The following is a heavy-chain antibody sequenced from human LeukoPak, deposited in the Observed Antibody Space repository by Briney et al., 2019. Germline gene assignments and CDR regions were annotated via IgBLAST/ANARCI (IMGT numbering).Heavy chain of an antibody. Sequence: SETLSLTCTVSGGSISSYYWSWIRQPAGKGLEWIGRIYTSGSTNYNPSLKSRVTMSVDTSKNQFSLKLSSVTAADTAVYYCATRGAYGDYLAKRGQGTMVTVSS. J-gene: IGHJ3*01. D-gene: IGHD4-17*01. CDR1: GGSISSYY. CDR3: ATRGAYGDYLAK. V-gene: IGHV4-4*07. CDR2: IYTSGST.